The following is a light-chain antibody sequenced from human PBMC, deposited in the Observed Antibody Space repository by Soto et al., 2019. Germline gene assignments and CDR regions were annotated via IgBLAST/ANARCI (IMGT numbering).Light chain of an antibody. CDR3: KQYNNWIRT. J-gene: IGKJ1*01. CDR1: HSVSSSY. V-gene: IGKV3-15*01. Sequence: ARSPRTPSLYPGQRGTLSCRASHSVSSSYLAWYQQKPGQAPRLLIYGASTRATGIPARFSGSGSGTEFTLTISSLQSEDFARYYCKQYNNWIRTVGQGTKADIK. CDR2: GAS.